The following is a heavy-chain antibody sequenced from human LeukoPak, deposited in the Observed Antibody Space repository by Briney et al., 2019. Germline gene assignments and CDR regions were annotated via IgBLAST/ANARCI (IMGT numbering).Heavy chain of an antibody. J-gene: IGHJ5*02. CDR1: GYTFTSYD. D-gene: IGHD3-22*01. V-gene: IGHV1-8*01. CDR3: ARRMIVGNWLGP. Sequence: GASVKVSCKASGYTFTSYDINWVRQATGQGLEWMGWMNPNSGNTGYAQKFQGRVTMTRNTSISTAYMELSSLRSEDTAVYYCARRMIVGNWLGPWGQGTLVTVSS. CDR2: MNPNSGNT.